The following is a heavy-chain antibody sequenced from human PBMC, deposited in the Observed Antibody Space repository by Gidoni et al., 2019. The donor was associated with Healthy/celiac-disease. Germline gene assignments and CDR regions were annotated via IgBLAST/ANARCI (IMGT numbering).Heavy chain of an antibody. CDR2: IYWDDDK. CDR3: AHGGYSSSFGFGI. D-gene: IGHD6-13*01. Sequence: QITLKEYGPTLVKPTQTLPLPFTFSGFSLITRGVGVGWLRQPPGKALEWLALIYWDDDKRYSPSLKSRITITKDTSKNQVVLTMINMDPVDTSTYYCAHGGYSSSFGFGIWGQGTLVTVSS. J-gene: IGHJ4*02. CDR1: GFSLITRGVG. V-gene: IGHV2-5*02.